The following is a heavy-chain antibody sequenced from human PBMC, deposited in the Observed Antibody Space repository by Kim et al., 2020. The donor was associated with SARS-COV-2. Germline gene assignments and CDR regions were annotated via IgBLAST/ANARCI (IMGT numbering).Heavy chain of an antibody. Sequence: RSSPSFQGQVTISADKSISTAYLQWSSLKASDSAMYYCARQMVRGGAFNIWGQGTMVTVSS. CDR3: ARQMVRGGAFNI. D-gene: IGHD3-10*01. V-gene: IGHV5-51*01. J-gene: IGHJ3*02.